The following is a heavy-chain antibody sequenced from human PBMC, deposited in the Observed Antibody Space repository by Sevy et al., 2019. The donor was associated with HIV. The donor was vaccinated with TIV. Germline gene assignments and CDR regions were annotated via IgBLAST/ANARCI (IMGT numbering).Heavy chain of an antibody. D-gene: IGHD3-16*01. J-gene: IGHJ3*02. CDR3: TTVGFAGWGSEAFDI. CDR2: MKSRTDGGTT. V-gene: IGHV3-15*01. Sequence: GGSLRLSCAASGFTFSIIYMNWVRQSPGKGLEWVGRMKSRTDGGTTDDAAPVKGRFTMSRDASKKTLYLQMNSRKADDTAVYCGTTVGFAGWGSEAFDIWGQGTMVTVSS. CDR1: GFTFSIIY.